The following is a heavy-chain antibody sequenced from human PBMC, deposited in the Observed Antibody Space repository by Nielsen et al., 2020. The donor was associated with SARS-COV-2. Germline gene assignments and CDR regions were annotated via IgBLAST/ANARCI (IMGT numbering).Heavy chain of an antibody. V-gene: IGHV4-30-4*01. CDR1: GGSISSGDYY. CDR3: ARTEAHYLDY. Sequence: SETLSLTCTVSGGSISSGDYYWTWIRQPPGKGLECIGYISYSGSTYYDPSLKSRVTISGDTSKNQFSLKLSSVTAADTAVYYCARTEAHYLDYWGQGTLVTVSS. CDR2: ISYSGST. J-gene: IGHJ4*02.